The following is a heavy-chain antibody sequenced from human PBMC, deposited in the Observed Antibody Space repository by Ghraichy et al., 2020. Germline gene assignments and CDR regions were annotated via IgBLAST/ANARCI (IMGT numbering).Heavy chain of an antibody. Sequence: GGSLRLSCAASGFTFSSYAMSWVRQAPGKGLEWVSAISGSGGSTYYADSVKGRFTISRDNSKNTLYLQMNSLRAEDTAVYYCAKDSGLHYDFWSGENYFDYWGQGTLVTVSS. J-gene: IGHJ4*02. D-gene: IGHD3-3*01. CDR1: GFTFSSYA. CDR2: ISGSGGST. CDR3: AKDSGLHYDFWSGENYFDY. V-gene: IGHV3-23*01.